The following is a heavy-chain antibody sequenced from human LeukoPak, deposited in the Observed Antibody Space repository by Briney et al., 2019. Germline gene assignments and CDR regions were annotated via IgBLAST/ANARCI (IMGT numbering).Heavy chain of an antibody. CDR3: ARGGGYDPDYYYYYGMDV. V-gene: IGHV1-46*01. CDR2: INPSGGST. Sequence: GASVKVSCKASGYTFTCYYMHWVRQAPGQGLEWMGIINPSGGSTSYAQKFQGRVTMTKDTSTSTVYMELSSLRSEDTAVYYCARGGGYDPDYYYYYGMDVWGQGTTVTVSS. CDR1: GYTFTCYY. D-gene: IGHD5-12*01. J-gene: IGHJ6*02.